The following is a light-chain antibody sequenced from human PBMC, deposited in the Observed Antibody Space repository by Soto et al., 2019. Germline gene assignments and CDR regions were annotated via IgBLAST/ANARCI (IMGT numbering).Light chain of an antibody. Sequence: DIQMTQSPSSLSASVGDRVTITCRASQGIGNYLAWYQQKPGRAPKLLIFAASNLQSGVPVRFSGSGSGTDFILSINSLQPEDVATYYCQQLDSFPLTFGQGTRLEIK. V-gene: IGKV1-9*01. CDR2: AAS. J-gene: IGKJ5*01. CDR3: QQLDSFPLT. CDR1: QGIGNY.